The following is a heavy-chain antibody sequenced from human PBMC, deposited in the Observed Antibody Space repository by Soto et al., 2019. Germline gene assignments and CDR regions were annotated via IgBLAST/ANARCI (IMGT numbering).Heavy chain of an antibody. V-gene: IGHV4-34*01. D-gene: IGHD2-8*01. J-gene: IGHJ4*02. CDR1: GGSFSGYY. CDR3: ARDKINGIFDY. CDR2: INHSXST. Sequence: SXTLSLTCAVYGGSFSGYYWTWIRQPPGTGLEWMGXINHSXSTNYNKSLKXXVTISVDXXXNQFSLKMTSVTAADTAVYYCARDKINGIFDYWGQGTLVTVSS.